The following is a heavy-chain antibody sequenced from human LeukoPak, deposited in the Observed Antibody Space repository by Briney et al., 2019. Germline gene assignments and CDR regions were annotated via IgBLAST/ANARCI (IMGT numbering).Heavy chain of an antibody. CDR3: ARVGRATYYYDSSGYSFDY. CDR2: ISSSSSYI. D-gene: IGHD3-22*01. J-gene: IGHJ4*02. V-gene: IGHV3-21*01. CDR1: GFTFSSYS. Sequence: GGSLRLSCAASGFTFSSYSMNWVRQAPGKGLEWVSSISSSSSYIYYADSVKGRFTISRDSAKNSLYLQMNSLRAEDTAVYYCARVGRATYYYDSSGYSFDYWGQGTLVTVSS.